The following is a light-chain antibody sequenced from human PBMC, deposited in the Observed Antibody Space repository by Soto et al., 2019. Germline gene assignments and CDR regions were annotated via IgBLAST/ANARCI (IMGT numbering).Light chain of an antibody. V-gene: IGLV1-47*01. CDR3: AAWDDSLSGWV. J-gene: IGLJ3*02. CDR2: RND. CDR1: SYNIGSNY. Sequence: QAVVTQPPSASGTPGQRVTISCSGSSYNIGSNYVYWYQQLPGAAPKLIMYRNDQRPSGVPDRFSGSKSGTSASLAISGLRSEDEADYYCAAWDDSLSGWVFGGGTKVTVL.